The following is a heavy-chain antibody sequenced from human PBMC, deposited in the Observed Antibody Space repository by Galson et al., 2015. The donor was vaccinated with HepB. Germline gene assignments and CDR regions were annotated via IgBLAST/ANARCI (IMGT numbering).Heavy chain of an antibody. CDR2: IWYDGSNK. CDR1: GFTFSSYG. D-gene: IGHD2-2*01. CDR3: ARDRSDRSLPAAPGYYYYGMDV. V-gene: IGHV3-33*01. Sequence: SLRLSCAASGFTFSSYGIHWVRQAPGKGLEWVAVIWYDGSNKYYADSVKGRFTISRDNSKNTLYLQMNSLRAENTAVYYCARDRSDRSLPAAPGYYYYGMDVWGQGTTVIVSS. J-gene: IGHJ6*02.